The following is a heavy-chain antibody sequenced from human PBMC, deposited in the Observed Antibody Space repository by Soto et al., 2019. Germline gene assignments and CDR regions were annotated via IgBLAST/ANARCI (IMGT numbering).Heavy chain of an antibody. J-gene: IGHJ4*02. CDR3: ARRIAMIVVVFDS. CDR1: GDSFSGYY. CDR2: NDHSGSA. V-gene: IGHV4-34*01. D-gene: IGHD3-22*01. Sequence: QEQVQQWGAGLLKPSETLSLTCAVHGDSFSGYYWSWIRQSPGKGLEWIGENDHSGSANYNPSLTSRVSMSVDTSSQQVSLKLSSVTAADTAVYYCARRIAMIVVVFDSWGQGTMVTVSS.